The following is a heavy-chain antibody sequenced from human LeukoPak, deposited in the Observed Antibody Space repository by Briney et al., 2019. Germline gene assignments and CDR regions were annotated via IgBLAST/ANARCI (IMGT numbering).Heavy chain of an antibody. J-gene: IGHJ4*02. CDR2: IYYSGST. CDR1: GDSIRSYY. CDR3: ARGFRGASFDY. Sequence: PSETLSLTCTVSGDSIRSYYWSWIRQPPGKGLEWIGYIYYSGSTKYNPSLKSRVTISVDTSKNQFSLKLSSVTAADTAVYYCARGFRGASFDYWGQGTLVTVSS. V-gene: IGHV4-59*01. D-gene: IGHD1-26*01.